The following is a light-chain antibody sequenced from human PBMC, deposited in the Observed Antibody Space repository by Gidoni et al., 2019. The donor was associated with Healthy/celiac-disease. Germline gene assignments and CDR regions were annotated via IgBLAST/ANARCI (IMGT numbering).Light chain of an antibody. CDR3: TPWT. V-gene: IGKV4-1*01. CDR2: WAS. CDR1: QSVLYSSNNKNY. J-gene: IGKJ1*01. Sequence: DIVMTQSPDSLAVSLGERATINCKSSQSVLYSSNNKNYLAWYQQKPGQPPKLLIYWASTRESGVPDRFSGSGSGTDFTLTISSLQAEDVAVYYSTPWTFGQXTKVEIK.